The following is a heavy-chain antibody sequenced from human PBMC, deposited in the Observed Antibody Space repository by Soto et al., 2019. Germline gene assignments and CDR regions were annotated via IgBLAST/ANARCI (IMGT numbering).Heavy chain of an antibody. CDR1: GASISSGDSY. CDR3: AREPYCTSDTYFIHFDS. V-gene: IGHV4-31*11. D-gene: IGHD2-8*02. CDR2: IFHTGST. J-gene: IGHJ4*02. Sequence: TSETLSLTCAVSGASISSGDSYWSWIRQRPGKGLEWIGYIFHTGSTYYNPSLKSRVTISLDSSKNQFSLKLTSAIAADTAVYLCAREPYCTSDTYFIHFDSWGQGSLVT.